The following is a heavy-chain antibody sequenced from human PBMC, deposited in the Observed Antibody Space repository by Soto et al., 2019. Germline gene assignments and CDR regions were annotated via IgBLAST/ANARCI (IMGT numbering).Heavy chain of an antibody. Sequence: EVQLLESGGGLVQPGGSLRLSCTASGFTFSTYAMSWVRQAPGKGLEGVSTISDSGSTYYADSVKGRFTIARDNSKNTLYLEMNSLRAEDTAVYYCAKDKGGRYCSRTSCLYSFDYGGQGTLVTVSS. CDR1: GFTFSTYA. D-gene: IGHD2-2*01. CDR2: ISDSGST. V-gene: IGHV3-23*01. J-gene: IGHJ4*02. CDR3: AKDKGGRYCSRTSCLYSFDY.